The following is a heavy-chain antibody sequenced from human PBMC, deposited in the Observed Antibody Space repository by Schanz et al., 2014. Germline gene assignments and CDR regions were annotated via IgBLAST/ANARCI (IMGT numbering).Heavy chain of an antibody. Sequence: QVQVVQSGAEVKKPGASVKVSCKASGGTFSTYTISWVRQAPGQGLEWMGWITAYNGDTNYALKLQGRLTMTTDTSTSTAYMELRSLRSDDTAVYYCARGFEFWDRWGQGTLVIVSS. V-gene: IGHV1-18*01. D-gene: IGHD3-3*01. CDR2: ITAYNGDT. CDR3: ARGFEFWDR. CDR1: GGTFSTYT. J-gene: IGHJ4*02.